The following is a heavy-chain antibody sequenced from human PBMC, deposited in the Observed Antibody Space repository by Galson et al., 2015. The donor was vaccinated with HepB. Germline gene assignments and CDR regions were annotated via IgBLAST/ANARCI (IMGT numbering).Heavy chain of an antibody. CDR1: GFTVSGKY. Sequence: SLRLSCAASGFTVSGKYMTWVRQAPGKGLEWVSLIYAGGRTYYADSVKGRFTISRDSSKNTVYLQMNSLGSEDTAVYYCAGVSSGSGRSPQAFDIWGQGTMVTVSS. V-gene: IGHV3-53*01. J-gene: IGHJ3*02. D-gene: IGHD3-10*01. CDR2: IYAGGRT. CDR3: AGVSSGSGRSPQAFDI.